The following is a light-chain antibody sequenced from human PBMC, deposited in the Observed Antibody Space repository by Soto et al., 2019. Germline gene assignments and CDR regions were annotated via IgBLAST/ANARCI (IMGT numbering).Light chain of an antibody. CDR2: KAS. J-gene: IGKJ1*01. CDR1: QSISSW. CDR3: EQYNSYPWT. V-gene: IGKV1-5*03. Sequence: IQVKQSPSTLSASVGDRATITCRASQSISSWLAWYQQKPGKAPKLLIYKASSLESGVPSRFSGSRSGTEFTLTISSLQPDDFATYYCEQYNSYPWTFGQGTKVDIK.